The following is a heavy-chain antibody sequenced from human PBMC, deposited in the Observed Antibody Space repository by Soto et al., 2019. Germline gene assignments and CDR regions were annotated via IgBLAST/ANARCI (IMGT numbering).Heavy chain of an antibody. Sequence: GGSLRLSCAASGFTFDDYAMHWVRQAPGKGLEWVSGISWNSGSIGYADSVKGRFTISRDNAKNSLYLQMNSLRAEDTALYYCAKDISNYYDTPGWFDPWGQGTLVTVSS. CDR3: AKDISNYYDTPGWFDP. CDR2: ISWNSGSI. D-gene: IGHD3-22*01. J-gene: IGHJ5*02. V-gene: IGHV3-9*01. CDR1: GFTFDDYA.